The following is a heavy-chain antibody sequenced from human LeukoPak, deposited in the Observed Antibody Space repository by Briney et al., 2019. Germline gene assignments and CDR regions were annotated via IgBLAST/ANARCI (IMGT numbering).Heavy chain of an antibody. J-gene: IGHJ6*02. D-gene: IGHD5-18*01. V-gene: IGHV3-30*18. CDR3: AKDLSHSYCYYYYGMDV. CDR1: GFTFSSYG. Sequence: GGSLRLSCAASGFTFSSYGMHWVRQAPGKGLEWVAVISYDGSNKYYADSVKGRFTISRDNSKNTLYLQMNSLRAEDTAVYYCAKDLSHSYCYYYYGMDVWGQGTTVTGSS. CDR2: ISYDGSNK.